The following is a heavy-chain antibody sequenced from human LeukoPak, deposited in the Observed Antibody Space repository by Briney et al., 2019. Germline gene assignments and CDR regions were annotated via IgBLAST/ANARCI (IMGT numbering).Heavy chain of an antibody. D-gene: IGHD3-10*01. V-gene: IGHV3-48*04. J-gene: IGHJ5*02. CDR3: ARDPYGSGRTWFDP. Sequence: GGSLRLSCAASGFTFSTYSMNWVRQAPGKGLEWVSYISSSGSTIYYADSVKGRFTISRDNAKNSLYLQMNSLRVEDTAVYYCARDPYGSGRTWFDPWGQGTLVTVSS. CDR2: ISSSGSTI. CDR1: GFTFSTYS.